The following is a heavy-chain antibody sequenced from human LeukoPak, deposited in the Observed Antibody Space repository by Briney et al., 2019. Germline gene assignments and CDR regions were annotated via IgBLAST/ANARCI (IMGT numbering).Heavy chain of an antibody. CDR3: ASAYYNESSGEERLYVFDI. Sequence: PSETLSLTCAVYGGSFSGYYWSWIRQPPGKGLEWIGEINHSGSTNYNPSLKSRVTISVDTSKNQFSLKLSAVTAADTAVYYCASAYYNESSGEERLYVFDIWGKGKMFPVFS. V-gene: IGHV4-34*01. CDR1: GGSFSGYY. D-gene: IGHD3-22*01. CDR2: INHSGST. J-gene: IGHJ3*02.